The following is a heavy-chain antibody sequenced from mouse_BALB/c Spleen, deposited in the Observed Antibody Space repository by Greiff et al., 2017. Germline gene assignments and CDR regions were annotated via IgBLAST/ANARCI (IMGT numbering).Heavy chain of an antibody. CDR3: ARRGNYGGAMDY. Sequence: EVQLQQSGPELVKPGASVKISCKASGYSFTGYYMHWVKQSHVKSLEWIGRINPYNGATSYNQNFKDKASLTVDKSSSTAYMELHSLTSEDSAVYYCARRGNYGGAMDYWGQGTSVTVSS. J-gene: IGHJ4*01. CDR2: INPYNGAT. V-gene: IGHV1-31*01. D-gene: IGHD2-1*01. CDR1: GYSFTGYY.